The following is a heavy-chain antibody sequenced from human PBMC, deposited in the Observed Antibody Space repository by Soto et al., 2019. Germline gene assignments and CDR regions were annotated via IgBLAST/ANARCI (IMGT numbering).Heavy chain of an antibody. CDR2: ISGSGGST. D-gene: IGHD6-6*01. J-gene: IGHJ4*02. Sequence: EVQLLESGGGLVQPGGSLRLSCAASGFTFSSYAMSWVRQAPGKGLEWVSAISGSGGSTYYADSVKGRFTISRDNSKNTLYLQMNSLRAEDTAVYYCANDPYSSSSPYYFDYWCQGTLVTVSS. V-gene: IGHV3-23*01. CDR1: GFTFSSYA. CDR3: ANDPYSSSSPYYFDY.